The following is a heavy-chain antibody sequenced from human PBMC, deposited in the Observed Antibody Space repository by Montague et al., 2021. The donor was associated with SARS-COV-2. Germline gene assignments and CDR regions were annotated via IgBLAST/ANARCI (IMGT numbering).Heavy chain of an antibody. CDR1: GRSMRSARFY. CDR2: VLYSGTT. J-gene: IGHJ6*02. Sequence: SETLSLTCNVSGRSMRSARFYWVWIRQPPGRSLEWIGYVLYSGTTYYNPSLKSRVTISADTSKNEFFLEMTSVTAADTAVYYCAIQAGDYGELGGIYYYNGVDVWGQGTTVTVSS. CDR3: AIQAGDYGELGGIYYYNGVDV. V-gene: IGHV4-39*01. D-gene: IGHD4-17*01.